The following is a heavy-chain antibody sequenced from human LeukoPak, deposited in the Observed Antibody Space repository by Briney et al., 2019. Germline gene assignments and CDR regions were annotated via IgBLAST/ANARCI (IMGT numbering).Heavy chain of an antibody. CDR2: ISSSGSYI. Sequence: GGSLRLSCAASGFTFSSYSMNWVRQAPGKGLEWVSSISSSGSYIYYADSVKGRFTISRDNAKNSLYLQMNSRRAEDTAVYYCARGGSYTSPLGYWGQGTLVTVSS. CDR1: GFTFSSYS. V-gene: IGHV3-21*01. CDR3: ARGGSYTSPLGY. J-gene: IGHJ4*02. D-gene: IGHD1-26*01.